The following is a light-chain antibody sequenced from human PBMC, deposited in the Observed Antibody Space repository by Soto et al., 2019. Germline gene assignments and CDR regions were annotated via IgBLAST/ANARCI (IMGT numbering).Light chain of an antibody. CDR2: EGS. CDR3: CSYAVGSTLV. CDR1: SSDVGSYNL. V-gene: IGLV2-23*01. Sequence: QSALTQPVSVSGSPGQSITISCTGTSSDVGSYNLVSWHQQHPGKAPKLMIYEGSKRPSGVSHRFSGSKSGNTASLTISGLQAEDEADYYCCSYAVGSTLVFGGGTKLTVL. J-gene: IGLJ2*01.